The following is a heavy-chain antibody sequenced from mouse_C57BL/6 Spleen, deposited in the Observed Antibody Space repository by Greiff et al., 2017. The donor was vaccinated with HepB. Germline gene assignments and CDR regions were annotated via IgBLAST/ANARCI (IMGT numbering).Heavy chain of an antibody. J-gene: IGHJ2*01. CDR1: GYAFSSSW. CDR3: ASIYDGSYYFDY. D-gene: IGHD2-3*01. CDR2: IYPGDGDT. V-gene: IGHV1-82*01. Sequence: VQLQQSGPELVKPGASVKISCKASGYAFSSSWMNWVKQRPGKGLEWIGRIYPGDGDTNYNGKFKGKATLTADKSSSTAYMQLSSLTSEDSAVYFCASIYDGSYYFDYWGQGTTLTVSS.